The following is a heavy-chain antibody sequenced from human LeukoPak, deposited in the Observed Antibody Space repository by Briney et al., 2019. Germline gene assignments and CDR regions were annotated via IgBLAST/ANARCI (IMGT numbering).Heavy chain of an antibody. CDR2: IKSKTDGGTT. Sequence: PGGSLRLSCAASGFTFSNAWMSWVRQAPGKGLEWVGRIKSKTDGGTTDYAAPVKGRFTISKDDSKNTLHLQMNSLKTEDTAVYYCTTKPPTYYDILTGYPYDYWGQGTLVTVSS. D-gene: IGHD3-9*01. CDR1: GFTFSNAW. CDR3: TTKPPTYYDILTGYPYDY. J-gene: IGHJ4*02. V-gene: IGHV3-15*01.